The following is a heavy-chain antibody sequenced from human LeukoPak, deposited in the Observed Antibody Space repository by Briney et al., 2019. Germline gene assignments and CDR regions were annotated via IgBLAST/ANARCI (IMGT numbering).Heavy chain of an antibody. J-gene: IGHJ4*02. D-gene: IGHD1-26*01. CDR1: GFIFNKYV. CDR3: AKIAETSGSYGQGYDY. CDR2: ISASGGKT. V-gene: IGHV3-23*01. Sequence: GGSLRLSCAASGFIFNKYVMSWVRQAPGKGLEWVSDISASGGKTYHADSVKRRFTISRDNSKNTLYLQMNSLRAEDTAVYYCAKIAETSGSYGQGYDYWGQGTLVTVSS.